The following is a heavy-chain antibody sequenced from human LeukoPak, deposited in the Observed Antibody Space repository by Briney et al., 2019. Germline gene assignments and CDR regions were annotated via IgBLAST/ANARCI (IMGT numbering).Heavy chain of an antibody. CDR2: INPNSGGT. V-gene: IGHV1-2*04. D-gene: IGHD3-22*01. Sequence: ASVKVSCKASGYTFTGYYMHWAQQAPGQGLEWMGWINPNSGGTNYAQKFQGWVTMTRDTSISTAYMELSRLRSDDTAVYYCARAVDFGSGYTDAFDIWGQGTMVTVSS. CDR1: GYTFTGYY. J-gene: IGHJ3*02. CDR3: ARAVDFGSGYTDAFDI.